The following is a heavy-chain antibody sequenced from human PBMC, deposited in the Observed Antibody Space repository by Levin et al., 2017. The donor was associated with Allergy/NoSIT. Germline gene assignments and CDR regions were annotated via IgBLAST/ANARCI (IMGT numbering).Heavy chain of an antibody. J-gene: IGHJ3*02. CDR3: ARGYHCVSNVCHRVFDI. D-gene: IGHD2-2*01. CDR1: GQSFSDYF. Sequence: MASETLSLTCAVSGQSFSDYFWSWIRQTPGKGLEWIGQIDHREDTIYNPSLTSRVTISLDTSKNLFSLKLDSVTAADTAVYYCARGYHCVSNVCHRVFDIWGQGTMATVSS. CDR2: IDHREDT. V-gene: IGHV4-34*01.